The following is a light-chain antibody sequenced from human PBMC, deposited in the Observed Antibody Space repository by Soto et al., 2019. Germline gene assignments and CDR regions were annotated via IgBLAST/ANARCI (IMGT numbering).Light chain of an antibody. CDR3: QQYDNLPFT. J-gene: IGKJ5*01. CDR2: DAS. Sequence: DIQMTQSPAPLSASVGDRVTITCQASQDINNYLNGYQQKPGKAPKLLIYDASNLEIGVPSRFSGSGSGTHFSFTISRLQPEDIAIYYCQQYDNLPFTFGEGTRLEIK. CDR1: QDINNY. V-gene: IGKV1-33*01.